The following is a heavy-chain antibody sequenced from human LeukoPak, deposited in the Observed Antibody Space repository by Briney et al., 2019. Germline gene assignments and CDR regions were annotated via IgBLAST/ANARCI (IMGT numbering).Heavy chain of an antibody. CDR2: IYYSGST. Sequence: SETLSLTCTVSGGSISSSSYYWGWIRQPPGKGLEWIGSIYYSGSTYYNPSLKSRVTISVDTSKNQFSPKLSSVTAADTAVYYCASGEVDGYNSPDHDAFDVWGQGTMVTVSS. J-gene: IGHJ3*01. D-gene: IGHD5-24*01. CDR1: GGSISSSSYY. V-gene: IGHV4-39*07. CDR3: ASGEVDGYNSPDHDAFDV.